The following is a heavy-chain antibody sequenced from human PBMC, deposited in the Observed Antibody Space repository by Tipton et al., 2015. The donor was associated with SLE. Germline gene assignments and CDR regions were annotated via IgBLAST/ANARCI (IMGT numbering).Heavy chain of an antibody. Sequence: TLSLTCTVSGGSISSHYWSWIRQHPGKGLEWIGYIYYSGSTYYNPSLKSRVTISVDTSKNQFSLKLSSVTAAGTAVYYCARGRDYYGSGSYSYYFDYWGQGTLVTVSS. CDR3: ARGRDYYGSGSYSYYFDY. J-gene: IGHJ4*02. D-gene: IGHD3-10*01. V-gene: IGHV4-31*03. CDR1: GGSISSHY. CDR2: IYYSGST.